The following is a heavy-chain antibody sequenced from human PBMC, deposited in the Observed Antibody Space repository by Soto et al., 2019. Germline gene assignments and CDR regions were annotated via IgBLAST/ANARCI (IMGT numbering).Heavy chain of an antibody. Sequence: VASVKVSCKASGGTFSSYAISWVRQAPGQGLEWMGGIIPIFGTANYAQKFQGRVTITADESTSTAYMELSSLRSEDTAVYYCARTITIFGVVIKYFDYWGQGTLVTVSS. CDR2: IIPIFGTA. J-gene: IGHJ4*02. D-gene: IGHD3-3*01. CDR3: ARTITIFGVVIKYFDY. CDR1: GGTFSSYA. V-gene: IGHV1-69*13.